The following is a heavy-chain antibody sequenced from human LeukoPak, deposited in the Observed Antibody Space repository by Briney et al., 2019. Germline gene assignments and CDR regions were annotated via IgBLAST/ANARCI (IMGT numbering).Heavy chain of an antibody. CDR2: ISTSNVA. CDR1: GFTFNSYR. V-gene: IGHV3-48*02. Sequence: GGSLRLSCAASGFTFNSYRLNWVRQAPGKGLEWVSDISTSNVAYYADSVKGRFTISRDNAKNSVYLQMNSLRDEDPAVYYCARGRLEAHDHDYWGQGTLVTVSS. J-gene: IGHJ4*02. D-gene: IGHD3-16*01. CDR3: ARGRLEAHDHDY.